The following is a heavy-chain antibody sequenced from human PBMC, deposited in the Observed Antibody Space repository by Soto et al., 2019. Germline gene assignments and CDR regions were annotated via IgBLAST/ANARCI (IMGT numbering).Heavy chain of an antibody. CDR1: GFTFRNYG. J-gene: IGHJ3*02. D-gene: IGHD3-22*01. Sequence: EVLLLESGGGVVQPGGSLRLSCAVYGFTFRNYGMSWVRQAPGKGLEWVSSISNTGAVTYYADSVKGRFTISRDNSKNALNLQMNSLRADDTAVYYCAKDRMIVDPLGFDIWGQGTLVTVSS. CDR3: AKDRMIVDPLGFDI. CDR2: ISNTGAVT. V-gene: IGHV3-23*01.